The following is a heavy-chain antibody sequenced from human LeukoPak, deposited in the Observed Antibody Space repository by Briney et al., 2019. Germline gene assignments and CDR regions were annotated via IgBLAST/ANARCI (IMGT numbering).Heavy chain of an antibody. D-gene: IGHD6-13*01. J-gene: IGHJ3*02. CDR3: ARDLAAAGTQDGVGGKDAFDI. V-gene: IGHV3-7*01. CDR2: IKQDGSEK. Sequence: GGSLRLSCAASGFTFSSYWMSWVRQAPGKGLEGVANIKQDGSEKYYVDSVKGRFTISRDNAKNSLYLQMNSLRAEDTAVYYCARDLAAAGTQDGVGGKDAFDIWGQGTMVTVSS. CDR1: GFTFSSYW.